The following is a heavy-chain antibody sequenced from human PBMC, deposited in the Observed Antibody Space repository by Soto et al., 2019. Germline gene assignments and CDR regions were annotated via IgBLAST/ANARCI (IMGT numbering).Heavy chain of an antibody. CDR1: GFTFSSFE. CDR2: IGRSGETI. V-gene: IGHV3-48*03. CDR3: ARDSRGGAARRPTFYY. Sequence: GGSLRLSCVGSGFTFSSFEMNWVRQTPGKGLEWLSYIGRSGETIYYADSVKGRFTISRDNAKSSLFLQMNGLRNDDTGIYYCARDSRGGAARRPTFYYWGRGTLVTVSS. J-gene: IGHJ4*02. D-gene: IGHD6-6*01.